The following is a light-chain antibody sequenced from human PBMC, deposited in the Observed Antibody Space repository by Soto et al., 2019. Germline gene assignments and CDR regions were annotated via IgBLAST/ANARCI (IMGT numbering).Light chain of an antibody. J-gene: IGLJ3*02. V-gene: IGLV2-14*01. Sequence: QSVLTQPASVSGSPGQSITISCTGTSSDVGGYNYVSWYPQHPGKAPKLMIYEVSNRPSGVSNRFSGSKSGNTASLTISGLQDEDEADYYCSSYTSSSTRVFGGGTKVTVL. CDR2: EVS. CDR1: SSDVGGYNY. CDR3: SSYTSSSTRV.